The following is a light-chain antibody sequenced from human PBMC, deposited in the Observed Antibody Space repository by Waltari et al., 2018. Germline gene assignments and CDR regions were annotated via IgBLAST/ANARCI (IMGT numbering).Light chain of an antibody. CDR1: KSLVYSDGNTY. J-gene: IGKJ2*01. Sequence: DVVMTQSLVYLPVTLGQPASISFRPSKSLVYSDGNTYLNWFRQRPGQSPRRLIYKVSDRDSGVADRYIGSRSGTDFTLKISRVEPEDVGIYYCMQGTHWPYTFGQGTTLEI. CDR2: KVS. CDR3: MQGTHWPYT. V-gene: IGKV2-30*01.